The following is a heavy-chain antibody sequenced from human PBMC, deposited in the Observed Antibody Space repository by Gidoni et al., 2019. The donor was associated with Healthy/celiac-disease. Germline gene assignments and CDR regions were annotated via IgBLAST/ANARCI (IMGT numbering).Heavy chain of an antibody. CDR3: ARDRGVYYDSSGYYPNDAFDI. V-gene: IGHV1-69*01. CDR1: EGTFSSYA. Sequence: KKPGSSVKVSCKASEGTFSSYAISWVRQAPGQGLEWMGGIIPIFGTANYAQKFQGRVTITADESTSTAYMELSSLRSEDTAVYYCARDRGVYYDSSGYYPNDAFDIWGQGTMVTVSS. CDR2: IIPIFGTA. D-gene: IGHD3-22*01. J-gene: IGHJ3*02.